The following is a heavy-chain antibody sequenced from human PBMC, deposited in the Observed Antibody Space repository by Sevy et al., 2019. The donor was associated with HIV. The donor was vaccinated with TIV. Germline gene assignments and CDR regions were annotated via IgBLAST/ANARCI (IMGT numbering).Heavy chain of an antibody. D-gene: IGHD3-16*02. Sequence: SETLSLTCSVSGDSISTYYWSWIRQHPERGLEWIGYIHDIGGTNYNPSLNSRVTISLDTSKNQFSLNMNSVTAAETAVYYCATEPPHYDYLWGSYRPPTYYFDSWGQGSLVTVSS. CDR3: ATEPPHYDYLWGSYRPPTYYFDS. CDR1: GDSISTYY. V-gene: IGHV4-59*01. J-gene: IGHJ4*02. CDR2: IHDIGGT.